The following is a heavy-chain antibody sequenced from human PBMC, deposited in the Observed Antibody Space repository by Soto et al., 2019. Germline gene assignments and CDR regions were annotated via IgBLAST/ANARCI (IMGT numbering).Heavy chain of an antibody. Sequence: ASVKVSCKASGYTFTSYAIHWVRQAPGQRPGWKGWINAGDGNTKYSQKFQDRVTVTRETSASTAYMELSSLRSEDTAVYYCARLDCSGGSCWDYWGQGTLVTVSS. J-gene: IGHJ4*02. CDR2: INAGDGNT. D-gene: IGHD2-15*01. CDR1: GYTFTSYA. V-gene: IGHV1-3*01. CDR3: ARLDCSGGSCWDY.